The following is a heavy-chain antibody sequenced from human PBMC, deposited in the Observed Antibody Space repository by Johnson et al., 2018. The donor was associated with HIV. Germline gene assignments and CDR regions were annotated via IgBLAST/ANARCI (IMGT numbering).Heavy chain of an antibody. D-gene: IGHD5-12*01. CDR1: GFTFSSYG. CDR2: ISYDGSNR. Sequence: QVLLVESGGGVVQPGRSLRLSCAASGFTFSSYGMHWVRQAPGKGLEWVAVISYDGSNRYYTESVKGRFTISRDNSNNTLYMQMNSLRPEDTAVYYCAKEGGGYDGKGAFDIWGQGTMVTVSS. J-gene: IGHJ3*02. CDR3: AKEGGGYDGKGAFDI. V-gene: IGHV3-30*19.